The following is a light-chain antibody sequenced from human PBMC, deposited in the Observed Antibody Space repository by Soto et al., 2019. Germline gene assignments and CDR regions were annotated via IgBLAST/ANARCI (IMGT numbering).Light chain of an antibody. V-gene: IGKV1-9*01. CDR3: QQVHSFPLT. CDR2: ATS. J-gene: IGKJ3*01. CDR1: QAITSF. Sequence: DIQVTQSPLSLSASVGDRVTITCRASQAITSFVAWYQQQPEKAPKLLIFATSRLQTGVPSRFSGSGSGTEFTLTISRLQPEDFATYYCQQVHSFPLTFGPGTKVDIK.